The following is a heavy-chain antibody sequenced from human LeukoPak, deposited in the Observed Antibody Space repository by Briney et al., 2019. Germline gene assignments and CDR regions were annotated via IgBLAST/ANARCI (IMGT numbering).Heavy chain of an antibody. CDR1: GYTFNNYG. Sequence: GASVSVSCKASGYTFNNYGISWVRQAPGQGLEWMGWVTSYNGDTNYAQKFQGRVTITADESTSTAYMELSSLRSEDTAVYYCARERDYYGSGRFPDYWGQGTLVTVSS. CDR3: ARERDYYGSGRFPDY. J-gene: IGHJ4*02. CDR2: VTSYNGDT. V-gene: IGHV1-18*01. D-gene: IGHD3-10*01.